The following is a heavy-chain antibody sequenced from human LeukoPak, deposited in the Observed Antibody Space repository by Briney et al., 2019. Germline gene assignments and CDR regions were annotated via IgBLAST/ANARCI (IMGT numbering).Heavy chain of an antibody. CDR2: IGEEKSGSWT. Sequence: GGSLRLSCAASGFTLSNYPMGWVRQAPVKGLEWLSAIGEEKSGSWTKSADSVKGRFTISRDNSENTLYLQMDSLTAADTAVYYCARGGGAGLFDYWGQGTLVTVSS. J-gene: IGHJ4*02. D-gene: IGHD6-19*01. CDR1: GFTLSNYP. V-gene: IGHV3-23*01. CDR3: ARGGGAGLFDY.